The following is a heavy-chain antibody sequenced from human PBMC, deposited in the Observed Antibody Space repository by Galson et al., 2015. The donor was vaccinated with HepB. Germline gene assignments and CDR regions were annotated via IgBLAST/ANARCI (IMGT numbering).Heavy chain of an antibody. Sequence: SPRLSCAGSGYTFSTYWMNWVRQAPGKGLEWVANINQDGSKIYYVDSVKGRFTISRDNAKNSVYLQMNSLRPEDTAVYYCARAPFGSSSYWGQGTLVTVYS. CDR2: INQDGSKI. D-gene: IGHD6-13*01. CDR3: ARAPFGSSSY. CDR1: GYTFSTYW. V-gene: IGHV3-7*01. J-gene: IGHJ4*02.